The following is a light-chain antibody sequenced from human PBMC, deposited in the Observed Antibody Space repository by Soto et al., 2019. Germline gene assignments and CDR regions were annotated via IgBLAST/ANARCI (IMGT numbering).Light chain of an antibody. Sequence: IVLTQSPGTVSLSPGERAILSCRASQSIRSTSLAWYRQTPGQPPRLLIYGASRRATGTPDRFSGSGSGTDFTLTISRLEPEDFVVYYSLHYGISPPWTFGQAT. CDR1: QSIRSTS. CDR2: GAS. CDR3: LHYGISPPWT. J-gene: IGKJ1*01. V-gene: IGKV3-20*01.